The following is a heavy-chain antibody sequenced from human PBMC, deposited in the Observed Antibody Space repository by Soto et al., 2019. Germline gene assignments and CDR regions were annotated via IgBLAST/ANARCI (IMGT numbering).Heavy chain of an antibody. CDR3: ARMNYYDTSGYPFDY. CDR2: IYYSGST. V-gene: IGHV4-39*07. J-gene: IGHJ4*02. Sequence: PSETLSLTCTVSAGSISIISYYLGWIRQPPGKGLEWIGSIYYSGSTDYNPSLKSRVTMSADTSKNQFSLKLNSVTDADTAVYYCARMNYYDTSGYPFDYWGQGMMVT. CDR1: AGSISIISYY. D-gene: IGHD3-22*01.